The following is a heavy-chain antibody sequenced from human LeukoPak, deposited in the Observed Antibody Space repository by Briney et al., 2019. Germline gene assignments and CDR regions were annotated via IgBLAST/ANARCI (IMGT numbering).Heavy chain of an antibody. Sequence: PGGSLRLSCAASGFIFSSYSMNWVRQAPGKGLEWVAYISIRGTTRYYADSVKGRFAISRDSAKNSLFLQMNSLRADDTAVYYCARDVGPHYVDYWGQGTLVTVSS. CDR3: ARDVGPHYVDY. CDR1: GFIFSSYS. J-gene: IGHJ4*02. D-gene: IGHD3-16*01. V-gene: IGHV3-48*04. CDR2: ISIRGTTR.